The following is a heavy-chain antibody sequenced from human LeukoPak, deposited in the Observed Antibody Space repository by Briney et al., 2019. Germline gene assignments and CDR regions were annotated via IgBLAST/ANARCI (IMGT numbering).Heavy chain of an antibody. V-gene: IGHV3-30*04. CDR1: GFTFSSYA. CDR2: ISYDGSNK. CDR3: AREVYYYGSGSYYCDY. Sequence: GRSLRLSCAASGFTFSSYAMHWVRQAPGKGLEWVAVISYDGSNKYYADSVKGRFTISRDNSKNTLYLQMNSLRAEDTAVYYCAREVYYYGSGSYYCDYWGQGTLVTVYS. J-gene: IGHJ4*02. D-gene: IGHD3-10*01.